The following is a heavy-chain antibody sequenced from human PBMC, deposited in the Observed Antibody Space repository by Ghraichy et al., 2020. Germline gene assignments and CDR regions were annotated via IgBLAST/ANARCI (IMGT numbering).Heavy chain of an antibody. CDR3: VKAPREYSYGATFFDY. J-gene: IGHJ4*02. Sequence: GGSLRLSCSASGFTFSSYAMHWVRQAPGKGLEYVSAISSNGGSTYHADSVKGRFTISRDNSKNTLYLQMSSLRAEDTALYCCVKAPREYSYGATFFDYWGQGTLVTVSS. CDR1: GFTFSSYA. V-gene: IGHV3-64D*06. D-gene: IGHD5-18*01. CDR2: ISSNGGST.